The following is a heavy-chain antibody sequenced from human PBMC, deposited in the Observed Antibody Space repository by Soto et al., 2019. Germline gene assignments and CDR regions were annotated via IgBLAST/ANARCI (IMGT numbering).Heavy chain of an antibody. J-gene: IGHJ6*02. V-gene: IGHV3-23*01. Sequence: GGSLRLSCAASGFTFSSYAMSWVRQAPGKGLEWVSAISGSGGSTYYADSVKGRFTISRDNSKNTLYLQMNSLRAEDTAVYYCAKEACSGGSCYSGGYYYYYGMDVWGQGTTVTVSS. D-gene: IGHD2-15*01. CDR2: ISGSGGST. CDR3: AKEACSGGSCYSGGYYYYYGMDV. CDR1: GFTFSSYA.